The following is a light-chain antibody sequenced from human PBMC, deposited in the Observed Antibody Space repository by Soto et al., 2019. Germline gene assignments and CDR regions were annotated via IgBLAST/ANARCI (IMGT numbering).Light chain of an antibody. V-gene: IGLV1-40*01. CDR2: GYF. CDR1: SSNIGAGYD. Sequence: QSVLTQPPSVSGAPGQRVTISCTGSSSNIGAGYDVHWYQQLPGTPPKLLIYGYFNRPSGVPDRLSGSKSGTSASLAITGLQAEDEAGYYCQSYDSSLSGVVFGGGTKLTVL. CDR3: QSYDSSLSGVV. J-gene: IGLJ2*01.